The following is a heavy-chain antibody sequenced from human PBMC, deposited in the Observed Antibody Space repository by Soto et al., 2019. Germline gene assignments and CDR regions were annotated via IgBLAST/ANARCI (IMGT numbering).Heavy chain of an antibody. CDR2: IGHNGVST. D-gene: IGHD1-20*01. CDR3: AKDGARYGFGP. Sequence: EALLLESGGGLVQPGGSLRLSCVASGITFSDSAMTWVRQAPGKGLEGVAEIGHNGVSTFFADSVKGRFTISRDNSKNTAYLQMNNVRAEDTAMYYCAKDGARYGFGPWGQGTLVTVSS. J-gene: IGHJ5*02. V-gene: IGHV3-23*01. CDR1: GITFSDSA.